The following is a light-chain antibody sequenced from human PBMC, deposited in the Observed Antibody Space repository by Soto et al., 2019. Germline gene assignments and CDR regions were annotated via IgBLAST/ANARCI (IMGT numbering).Light chain of an antibody. CDR3: QQYGTSPPIT. Sequence: ELVLTESPGTLSLPPRQIATLSCRASPSISSSYLAWYQQKPGQAPRLLISGASSRATGIPARFSGSGSGTDFTLTISRLEPEDFAVYYCQQYGTSPPITFGQGTRLEIK. V-gene: IGKV3-20*01. CDR2: GAS. J-gene: IGKJ5*01. CDR1: PSISSSY.